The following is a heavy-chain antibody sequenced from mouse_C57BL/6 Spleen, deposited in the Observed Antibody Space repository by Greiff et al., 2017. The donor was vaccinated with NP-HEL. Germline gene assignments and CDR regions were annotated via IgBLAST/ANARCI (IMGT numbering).Heavy chain of an antibody. CDR1: GYTFTDYE. CDR3: TRQVVATNFDV. D-gene: IGHD1-1*01. J-gene: IGHJ1*03. Sequence: VKLMESGAELVRPGASVTLSCKASGYTFTDYEMHWVKQTPVHGLEWIGAIDPETGGTAYNQKFKGKAILTADKSSSTAYMELRSLTSEDSAVYYCTRQVVATNFDVWGTGTTVTVSS. V-gene: IGHV1-15*01. CDR2: IDPETGGT.